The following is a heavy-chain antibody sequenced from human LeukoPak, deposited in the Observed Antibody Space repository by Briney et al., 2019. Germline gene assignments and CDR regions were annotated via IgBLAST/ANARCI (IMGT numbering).Heavy chain of an antibody. CDR2: IKQDGSEK. D-gene: IGHD1-26*01. V-gene: IGHV3-7*01. CDR3: AQASGSYSFSFDY. Sequence: GGSLRLSCAASGFTFSSYGMHWVRQAPGKGLEWVANIKQDGSEKYYVDSVKGRFTISRDNAKNSLYLQMNSLRAEDTAVYYCAQASGSYSFSFDYWGQGTLVTVSS. CDR1: GFTFSSYG. J-gene: IGHJ4*02.